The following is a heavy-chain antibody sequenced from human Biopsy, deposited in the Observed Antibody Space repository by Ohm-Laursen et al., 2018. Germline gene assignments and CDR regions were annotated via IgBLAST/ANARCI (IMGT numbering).Heavy chain of an antibody. CDR3: ARQVDFWSGYVDY. CDR1: GGSISDSTYH. D-gene: IGHD3-3*01. Sequence: SDTLSLTCTVSGGSISDSTYHWGRIRQSPGKGLEWIGNIYYSGNTDYSPSLKSRVTISVDTSNNQFSLKLRSVAAADTAVYYCARQVDFWSGYVDYWGQGTLVAVSS. CDR2: IYYSGNT. V-gene: IGHV4-39*01. J-gene: IGHJ4*02.